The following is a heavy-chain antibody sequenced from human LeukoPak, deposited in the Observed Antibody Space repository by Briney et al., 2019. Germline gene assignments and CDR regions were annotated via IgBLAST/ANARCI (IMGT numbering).Heavy chain of an antibody. CDR3: TRRPYSSSWYYFDY. CDR1: GFTFSDYY. Sequence: GGSLRLSCTVSGFTFSDYYMSWVRQAPGKGLEWASYISSSGSMLHYADSVEGRFTISRDNAKNSLYPQMSSLRVEDTAVYYCTRRPYSSSWYYFDYWGQGTLVTVSS. V-gene: IGHV3-11*04. D-gene: IGHD6-13*01. J-gene: IGHJ4*02. CDR2: ISSSGSML.